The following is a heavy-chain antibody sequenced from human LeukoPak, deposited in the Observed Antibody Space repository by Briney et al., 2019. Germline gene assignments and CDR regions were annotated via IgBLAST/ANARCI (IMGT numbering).Heavy chain of an antibody. J-gene: IGHJ6*03. D-gene: IGHD6-19*01. V-gene: IGHV4-34*01. CDR1: GGSFSGYY. Sequence: SETLSLTCAVYGGSFSGYYWSWIRQPPGEGLEWIGEINHSGSTNYNPSLKSRVTISVDTSKNQFSLKLSSVTAADTAVYYCARENSGWYLLGWVRGYYMDVWGKGTTVTVSS. CDR3: ARENSGWYLLGWVRGYYMDV. CDR2: INHSGST.